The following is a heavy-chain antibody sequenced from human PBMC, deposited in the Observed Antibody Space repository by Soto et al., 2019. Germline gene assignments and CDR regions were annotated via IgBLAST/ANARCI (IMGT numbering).Heavy chain of an antibody. CDR2: IIPIFNTA. CDR1: GGTFSTFG. V-gene: IGHV1-69*06. J-gene: IGHJ5*02. CDR3: ARHTVSSGWHYGNWFDP. Sequence: QEQLVQSGAEVKKPGSSVKVSCKVSGGTFSTFGISWVRQAPGQGLEWMGGIIPIFNTAKYAQKFQGRVTITADKSTSTVHMELSSLRSEDTAVYYCARHTVSSGWHYGNWFDPWGQGTLVTVSS. D-gene: IGHD6-19*01.